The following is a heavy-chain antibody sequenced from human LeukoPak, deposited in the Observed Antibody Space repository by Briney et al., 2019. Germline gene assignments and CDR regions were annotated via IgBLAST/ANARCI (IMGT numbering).Heavy chain of an antibody. CDR3: ARDGWFGDDNWFDP. V-gene: IGHV3-48*01. CDR2: ISSASNTI. D-gene: IGHD3-10*01. J-gene: IGHJ5*02. Sequence: GGSLRLSCAASGFTFSSYSRNWVRQAPGKGLEWVSYISSASNTIYYADSVKGRFTISRDNAKNSLYLQMNSLRAEDTAMYYCARDGWFGDDNWFDPWGQGTLVTVSS. CDR1: GFTFSSYS.